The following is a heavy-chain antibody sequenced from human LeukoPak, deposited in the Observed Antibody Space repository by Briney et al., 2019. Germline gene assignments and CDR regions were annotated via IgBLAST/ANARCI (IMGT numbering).Heavy chain of an antibody. J-gene: IGHJ4*02. CDR3: AKEGRFGELSAEGFDY. D-gene: IGHD3-10*01. Sequence: ASVKVSCKASGGTFSSYAISWVRQAPGQGLEWMGGIIPSGGTANYAQKFQGRVTITADKSTSTAYMELSSLRSEDTAVYYCAKEGRFGELSAEGFDYWGQGTLVTVSS. CDR2: IIPSGGTA. CDR1: GGTFSSYA. V-gene: IGHV1-69*06.